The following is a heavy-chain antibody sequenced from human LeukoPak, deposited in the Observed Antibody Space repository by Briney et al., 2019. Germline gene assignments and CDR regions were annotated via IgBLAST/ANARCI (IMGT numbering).Heavy chain of an antibody. CDR3: ARDVMQIENYGMDV. V-gene: IGHV1-8*01. D-gene: IGHD3-16*01. Sequence: ASVKVSCKASGYTFTSYDINWVRQATGQGLEWMGWMNPNSGNTGYAQKFQGRVTMTRNTSISTAYMELSSLRSEDTAVYYCARDVMQIENYGMDVWGQGTTVTVSS. J-gene: IGHJ6*02. CDR2: MNPNSGNT. CDR1: GYTFTSYD.